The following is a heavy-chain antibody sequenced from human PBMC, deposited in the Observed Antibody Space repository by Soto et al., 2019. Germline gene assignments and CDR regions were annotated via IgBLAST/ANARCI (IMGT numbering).Heavy chain of an antibody. D-gene: IGHD3-16*01. CDR2: IKSKTDGGTT. Sequence: PGGSLRLSCAASGFTFSNAWMSWVRQAPGKGLEWVGRIKSKTDGGTTDYAAPVKGRFTISRDDSKNTLYLQMNSLKTEDTAVYYCTTDWVPIMITFGGVAIDYWGQGTLVTVSS. CDR3: TTDWVPIMITFGGVAIDY. J-gene: IGHJ4*02. V-gene: IGHV3-15*01. CDR1: GFTFSNAW.